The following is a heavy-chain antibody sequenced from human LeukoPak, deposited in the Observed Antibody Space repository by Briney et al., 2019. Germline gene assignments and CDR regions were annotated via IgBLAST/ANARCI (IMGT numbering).Heavy chain of an antibody. CDR2: INHSGST. Sequence: SETLSLTCTVSGGSISSSSYYWGWIRQPPGKGLEWIGEINHSGSTNYNPSLKSRVTISVDTSKNQFSLKLSSVTAADTAVYYCARRRVRKPDNWFDPWGQGTLVTVSS. CDR3: ARRRVRKPDNWFDP. V-gene: IGHV4-39*07. CDR1: GGSISSSSYY. J-gene: IGHJ5*02. D-gene: IGHD1-14*01.